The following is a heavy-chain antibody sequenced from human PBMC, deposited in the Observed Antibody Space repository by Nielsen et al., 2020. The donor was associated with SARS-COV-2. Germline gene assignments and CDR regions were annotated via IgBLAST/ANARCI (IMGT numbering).Heavy chain of an antibody. V-gene: IGHV3-23*01. CDR3: AKDRAWELLHGCMDV. Sequence: GGSLRLSCAASGFTFSSYAMSWVRQAPGKGLEWVSAISGSGGSTYYADSVKGRFTISRDNSKNTLYLQMNSLRAEDTAVYYCAKDRAWELLHGCMDVWGQGTTVTVSS. J-gene: IGHJ6*02. CDR1: GFTFSSYA. CDR2: ISGSGGST. D-gene: IGHD1-26*01.